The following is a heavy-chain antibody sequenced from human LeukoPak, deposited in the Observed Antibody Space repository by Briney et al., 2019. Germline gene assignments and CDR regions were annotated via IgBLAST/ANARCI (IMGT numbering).Heavy chain of an antibody. J-gene: IGHJ4*02. CDR2: ISSSGTSI. Sequence: GGSLRLSCTASGFTFRNYEMNWVRQAPGKGLEWLSYISSSGTSIYADSVKGRFTISRDNAKNSLSLRMNSLRAEDTAVYYCARQGAFYYGPFDYWGQGTLVTVSS. CDR3: ARQGAFYYGPFDY. CDR1: GFTFRNYE. V-gene: IGHV3-48*03. D-gene: IGHD3-10*01.